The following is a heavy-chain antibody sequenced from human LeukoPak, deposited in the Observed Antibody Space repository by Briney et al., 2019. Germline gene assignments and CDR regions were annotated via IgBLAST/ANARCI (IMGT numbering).Heavy chain of an antibody. CDR2: ISYDGSQK. CDR1: VFTFSSFG. CDR3: AKDQTDFWSGYYDS. J-gene: IGHJ4*02. D-gene: IGHD3-3*01. Sequence: GGSLRLSCAASVFTFSSFGMHGVRQTPGKGLEGVALISYDGSQKYYADSVKDRFTISRDKSKNTVYLQMSRLRDEDTALFYCAKDQTDFWSGYYDSWGQGTLVTVSS. V-gene: IGHV3-30*18.